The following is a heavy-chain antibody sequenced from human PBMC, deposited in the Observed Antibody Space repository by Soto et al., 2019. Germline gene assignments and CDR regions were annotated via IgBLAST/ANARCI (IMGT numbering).Heavy chain of an antibody. D-gene: IGHD6-13*01. CDR3: TTDRRIAAAGTGYYYGMDV. V-gene: IGHV3-15*01. Sequence: EVQLVESGGGLVKPGGSLRLSCAASGFTFSNAWMSWFRQAQGKGLEWVGRIKSKTDGGTTDYAATVKGRFTISRDDSQNTLHLQMNSLKTADTAVYYSTTDRRIAAAGTGYYYGMDVWGQGTTVTVSS. CDR2: IKSKTDGGTT. J-gene: IGHJ6*02. CDR1: GFTFSNAW.